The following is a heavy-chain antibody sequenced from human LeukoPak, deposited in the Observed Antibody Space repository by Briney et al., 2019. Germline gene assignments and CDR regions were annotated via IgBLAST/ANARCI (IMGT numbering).Heavy chain of an antibody. J-gene: IGHJ4*02. Sequence: SGGSLRLSCAASGFTFSSYAMSWVRQAPGKGLEWVSAISGSGGSTYYADSVKGRFTISRDNSKNTLYLQMNSLRAEDTAVYYCARGVANYYDNSGYQNWGQGTLVTVSS. CDR1: GFTFSSYA. CDR2: ISGSGGST. CDR3: ARGVANYYDNSGYQN. V-gene: IGHV3-23*01. D-gene: IGHD3-22*01.